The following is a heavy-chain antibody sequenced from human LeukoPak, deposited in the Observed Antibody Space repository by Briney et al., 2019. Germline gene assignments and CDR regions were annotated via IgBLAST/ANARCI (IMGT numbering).Heavy chain of an antibody. CDR3: AKDWYRGRADCHSPFGD. CDR1: GFDFDAYA. J-gene: IGHJ4*02. CDR2: ISADGSST. Sequence: PGGSLRLSCAASGFDFDAYAMHWVRQAPGKGLEWVSLISADGSSTKYADSMKGRFTVSRDNSKSFLYLQMSSLRSEDTAFYYCAKDWYRGRADCHSPFGDWGRGTLVTVSS. V-gene: IGHV3-43*02. D-gene: IGHD2-21*02.